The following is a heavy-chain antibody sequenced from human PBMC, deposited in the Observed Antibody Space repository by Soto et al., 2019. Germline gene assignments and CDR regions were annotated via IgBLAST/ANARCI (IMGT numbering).Heavy chain of an antibody. J-gene: IGHJ4*02. CDR1: GFTFSSYA. D-gene: IGHD6-19*01. Sequence: GGSLRLSCAASGFTFSSYAMSWVRQAPGKGLEWVSAISGSGGSTYYADSVKGRFTISRDNSKNTLYLQMNSLRAEDTAVYYCAKDLPLYSSGWYGLDYWCQGTLVTVSS. CDR2: ISGSGGST. CDR3: AKDLPLYSSGWYGLDY. V-gene: IGHV3-23*01.